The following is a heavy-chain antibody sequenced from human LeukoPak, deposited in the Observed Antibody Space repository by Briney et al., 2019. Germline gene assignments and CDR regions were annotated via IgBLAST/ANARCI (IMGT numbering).Heavy chain of an antibody. CDR2: INSDGSTT. Sequence: GGSLRLSCVASGFTFSTHWMHWVHQAPGKGLLWVSRINSDGSTTNYADSVRGRFTISRDNAKNTVYLQMNSLRAEDTAVYYCARVIPSPYWGQGTLVTVSS. J-gene: IGHJ4*02. CDR1: GFTFSTHW. CDR3: ARVIPSPY. V-gene: IGHV3-74*01.